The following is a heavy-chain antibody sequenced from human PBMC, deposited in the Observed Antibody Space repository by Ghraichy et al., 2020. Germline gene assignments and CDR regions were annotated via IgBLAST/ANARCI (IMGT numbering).Heavy chain of an antibody. Sequence: TLSLTCAVSGGSISSSNWWSWVRQPPGKGLEWIGEIYHSGSTNYNPSLKSRVTISVDKSKNQFSLKLSSVTAADTAVYYYARDRHGGGTIQWDYYYGMDVWGQGTTVTVSS. CDR3: ARDRHGGGTIQWDYYYGMDV. CDR2: IYHSGST. J-gene: IGHJ6*02. CDR1: GGSISSSNW. V-gene: IGHV4-4*02. D-gene: IGHD1-26*01.